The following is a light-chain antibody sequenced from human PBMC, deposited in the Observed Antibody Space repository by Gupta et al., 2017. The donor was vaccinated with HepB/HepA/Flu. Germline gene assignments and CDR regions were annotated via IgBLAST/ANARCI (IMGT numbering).Light chain of an antibody. Sequence: DFQMTQSPSSLSASVGDRITITCRASQSVGTFLNWYRQKPGNAPQLLISFASTLESGVPSRFSGSGSGTHFTLTINRVQLEDFAGYYCQQSHSPPYTFGQGTKVDIK. CDR3: QQSHSPPYT. CDR2: FAS. J-gene: IGKJ2*01. CDR1: QSVGTF. V-gene: IGKV1-39*01.